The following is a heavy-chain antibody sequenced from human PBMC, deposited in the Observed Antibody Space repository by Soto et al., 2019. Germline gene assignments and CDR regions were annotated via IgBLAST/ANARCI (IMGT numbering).Heavy chain of an antibody. J-gene: IGHJ4*02. V-gene: IGHV1-58*01. Sequence: ASVKVSCKTSGFMFTSSAVQWVRQARGQRLEWIGWLVVGSGNTHYAQHFQERVTLTRDMSTGIAYMELSSLRSEDTAVYYCAAVPVLRFLKWLPAYFDYWGQGTLVTVSS. CDR3: AAVPVLRFLKWLPAYFDY. CDR2: LVVGSGNT. D-gene: IGHD3-3*01. CDR1: GFMFTSSA.